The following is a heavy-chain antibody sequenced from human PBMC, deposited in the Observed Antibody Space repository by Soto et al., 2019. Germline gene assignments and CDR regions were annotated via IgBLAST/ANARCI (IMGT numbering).Heavy chain of an antibody. V-gene: IGHV3-23*01. Sequence: EVQLLESGGGLVQPGGSLRLSCAASGFSISVYGVTWVRQAPGKGLEWVSGVSGGSGATHYRDSVKGRFSITTDNSANTAYLQMNSLRVEDTAVYYCVRWNGYGDHWGQGTRVTVS. D-gene: IGHD1-1*01. CDR2: VSGGSGAT. CDR1: GFSISVYG. CDR3: VRWNGYGDH. J-gene: IGHJ4*02.